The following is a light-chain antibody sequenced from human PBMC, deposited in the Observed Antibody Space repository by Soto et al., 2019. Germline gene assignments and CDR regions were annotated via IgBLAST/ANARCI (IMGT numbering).Light chain of an antibody. J-gene: IGKJ2*01. V-gene: IGKV3-20*01. Sequence: EIVLTQSPGTLSLSPGERATLSCRASQSVSNTYLAWDQQKPGQAPRLLIYGASSRATGIPDGFSGSGSGTAFTLSISRLAPEDFAVYYCQQYGSSPYTFGQGTKLEIK. CDR1: QSVSNTY. CDR3: QQYGSSPYT. CDR2: GAS.